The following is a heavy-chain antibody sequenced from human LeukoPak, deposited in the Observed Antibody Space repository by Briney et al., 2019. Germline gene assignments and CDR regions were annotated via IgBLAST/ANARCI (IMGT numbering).Heavy chain of an antibody. CDR3: TRRTGTTFNFDY. J-gene: IGHJ4*02. CDR1: GFTFCDYA. D-gene: IGHD1-7*01. CDR2: IRSKAYGGTT. V-gene: IGHV3-49*03. Sequence: GGSLRLSCTASGFTFCDYAMSWFRQAPGKGLEWVGFIRSKAYGGTTEYAASVKGRFTISRDDSKSIAYLQMNSLKTEDTAVYYCTRRTGTTFNFDYWGQGTLVTVSS.